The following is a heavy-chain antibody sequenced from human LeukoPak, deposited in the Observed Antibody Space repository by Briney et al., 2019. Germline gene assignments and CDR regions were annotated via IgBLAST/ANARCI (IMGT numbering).Heavy chain of an antibody. J-gene: IGHJ4*02. CDR3: ARDGFYYGSGGTFDY. D-gene: IGHD3-10*01. CDR1: GYTFTSYG. CDR2: ISAYNGNT. V-gene: IGHV1-18*01. Sequence: ASGKVSCKASGYTFTSYGISWVRQAPGQGLEWMGWISAYNGNTNYAQKLQGRVTMTTDTSTSTAYMELRSLRSDDTAVYYCARDGFYYGSGGTFDYWGQGTLVTVSS.